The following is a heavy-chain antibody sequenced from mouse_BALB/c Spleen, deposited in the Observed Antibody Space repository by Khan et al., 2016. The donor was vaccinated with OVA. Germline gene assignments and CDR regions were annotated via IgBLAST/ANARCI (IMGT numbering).Heavy chain of an antibody. CDR1: GYSITSGYA. CDR3: AGRKYYGYYLDY. Sequence: EVQLVESGPGLVTPSQSLSLTCTVTGYSITSGYAWNWIRQFPGNQLEWMGYLSYSGVTCYTPSLKSRISLTRDTSKNQFFLQLNSVTTEDTATDDCAGRKYYGYYLDYWGQGTTLTVSS. D-gene: IGHD1-1*01. J-gene: IGHJ2*01. V-gene: IGHV3-2*02. CDR2: LSYSGVT.